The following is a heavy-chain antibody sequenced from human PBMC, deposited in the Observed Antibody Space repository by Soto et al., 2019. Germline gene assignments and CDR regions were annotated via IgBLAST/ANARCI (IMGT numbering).Heavy chain of an antibody. V-gene: IGHV3-30-3*01. CDR2: ISYDGSNK. J-gene: IGHJ4*02. Sequence: QVQLVESGGGVVQPGRSLRLSCAASGFTFSSYAMHWVRQAPGKGLEWVAVISYDGSNKYYADSVRGRFTISRDNSKNTMYLQMNSLRVDDTAVYYCARDHGSGSYYTAETNFDYWGQGTLVTVSS. CDR1: GFTFSSYA. CDR3: ARDHGSGSYYTAETNFDY. D-gene: IGHD3-10*01.